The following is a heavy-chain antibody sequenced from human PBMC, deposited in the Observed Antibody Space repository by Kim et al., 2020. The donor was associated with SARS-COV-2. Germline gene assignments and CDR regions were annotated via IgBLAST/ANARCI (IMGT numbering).Heavy chain of an antibody. Sequence: GGSLRLSCAASEFNFNDYYMRWVRQAPGKGLEWLSYISGSGTFKKYADSVNGRFTISRDNAKNSLYLQMSSLRAEDTAVYYCARDRIYPSLRGRDFYYSGIDGWSHGTTVTVSS. J-gene: IGHJ6*02. D-gene: IGHD2-15*01. CDR3: ARDRIYPSLRGRDFYYSGIDG. CDR2: ISGSGTFK. V-gene: IGHV3-11*05. CDR1: EFNFNDYY.